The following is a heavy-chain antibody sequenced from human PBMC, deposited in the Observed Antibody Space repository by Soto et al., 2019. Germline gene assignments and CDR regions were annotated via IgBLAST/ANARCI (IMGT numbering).Heavy chain of an antibody. D-gene: IGHD3-10*01. CDR2: IKSKTDGGSA. V-gene: IGHV3-15*07. J-gene: IGHJ4*01. CDR3: TTDSRTTMPEVRFDY. CDR1: GGAFSNAW. Sequence: GGSLRLSCAASGGAFSNAWINWVRQAPGKGLQWVGRIKSKTDGGSADYAAPVKGRFAVSRDDSKNIVYLQMNSLKIEDTAVYYCTTDSRTTMPEVRFDYWGHGTLVTVSS.